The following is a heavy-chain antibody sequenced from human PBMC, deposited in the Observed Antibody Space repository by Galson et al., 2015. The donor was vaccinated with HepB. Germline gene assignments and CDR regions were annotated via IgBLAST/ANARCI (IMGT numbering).Heavy chain of an antibody. D-gene: IGHD5-12*01. CDR1: GFTFSSYG. J-gene: IGHJ4*02. Sequence: LRLSCAASGFTFSSYGMHWVRQAPGKGLEWVAVISYDGNNKYYADSVKGRLTISRDNSKNTLFVQMNSLRAEDTAVYYCAKETHGYGLGYWGQGTLDIVSS. CDR3: AKETHGYGLGY. CDR2: ISYDGNNK. V-gene: IGHV3-30*18.